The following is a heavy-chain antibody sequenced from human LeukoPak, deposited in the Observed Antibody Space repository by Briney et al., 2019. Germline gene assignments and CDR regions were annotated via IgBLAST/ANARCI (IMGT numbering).Heavy chain of an antibody. CDR2: ISGSGGST. J-gene: IGHJ3*02. CDR1: GFTFSSYA. V-gene: IGHV3-23*01. D-gene: IGHD5-12*01. Sequence: PGGSLRLSCAASGFTFSSYAMSWVRQAPGKGLEWVSAISGSGGSTYYVDSVKGRFTVSRDDFKNTVYLQMNSLRAEDTALYYCAKDLSQWLRVAFDIWGQGTMVTVSS. CDR3: AKDLSQWLRVAFDI.